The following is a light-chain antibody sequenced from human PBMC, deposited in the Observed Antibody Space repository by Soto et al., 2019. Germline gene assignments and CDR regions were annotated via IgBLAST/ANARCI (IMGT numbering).Light chain of an antibody. CDR2: GAS. CDR1: QSVSSSY. J-gene: IGKJ2*01. V-gene: IGKV3-20*01. CDR3: QQYGSSPPYT. Sequence: EIVLTQSPGTLSLSPGERAALSCRASQSVSSSYLAWYQQKPGQPPRLLIYGASSRATGVPDRFSGSGSGTDFTLTISRLDPEDFAVYYCQQYGSSPPYTFGQGTKLEIK.